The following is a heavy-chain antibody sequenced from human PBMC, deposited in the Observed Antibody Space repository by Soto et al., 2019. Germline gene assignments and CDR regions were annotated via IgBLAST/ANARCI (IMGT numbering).Heavy chain of an antibody. J-gene: IGHJ3*01. Sequence: PGGSLRLSCATSGFTFRRYAMTWVRQAPGKGLEWVSTIRSSGGSTYYADSVKGRVTISRDNSKNMLFMQMNSLRAGDTAVYYCAKVFYDSTGYLFDALDVWGQGTMVTVS. V-gene: IGHV3-23*01. CDR1: GFTFRRYA. CDR2: IRSSGGST. CDR3: AKVFYDSTGYLFDALDV. D-gene: IGHD3-22*01.